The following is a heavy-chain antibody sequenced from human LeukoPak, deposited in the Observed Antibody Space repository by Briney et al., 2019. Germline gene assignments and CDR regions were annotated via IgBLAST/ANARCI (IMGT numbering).Heavy chain of an antibody. CDR2: INQSGGT. CDR3: ARLRAPGDAFDF. V-gene: IGHV4-34*01. Sequence: SETLSLTCAVYGGSFSAYYWSWIRQPPGKGLEWIGEINQSGGTSYNSSLKSRVTISVDTSKNQFSLKLSSVTAADTAVYYCARLRAPGDAFDFWGQGKMVPVS. CDR1: GGSFSAYY. J-gene: IGHJ3*01.